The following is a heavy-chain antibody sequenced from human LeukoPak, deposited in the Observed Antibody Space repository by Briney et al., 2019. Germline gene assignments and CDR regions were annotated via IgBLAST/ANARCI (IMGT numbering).Heavy chain of an antibody. J-gene: IGHJ4*02. D-gene: IGHD6-13*01. V-gene: IGHV3-9*01. CDR1: GFTFSDCG. CDR3: AMDKSPSSSIWYLGIDY. Sequence: PGGSLSLSCTASGFTFSDCGKYWIRHAPGKGLEWVSGISWNSGSIGYADSVKGRFTISRDNAKNSPYLQMNRLRAEDTALYYYAMDKSPSSSIWYLGIDYWGQGTLVTVSS. CDR2: ISWNSGSI.